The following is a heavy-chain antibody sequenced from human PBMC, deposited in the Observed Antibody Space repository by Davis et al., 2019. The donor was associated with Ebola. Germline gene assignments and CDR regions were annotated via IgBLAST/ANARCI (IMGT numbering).Heavy chain of an antibody. V-gene: IGHV3-66*02. D-gene: IGHD5-24*01. Sequence: GESLKISCAASGFTVSSNYMSWVRQAPGKGLEWVSVIYSGGSTYYADSVKGRFTISRDNSKNTLYLQMNSLRAEDTAVYYCARATTLLNWGQGTLVTVSS. J-gene: IGHJ4*02. CDR2: IYSGGST. CDR3: ARATTLLN. CDR1: GFTVSSNY.